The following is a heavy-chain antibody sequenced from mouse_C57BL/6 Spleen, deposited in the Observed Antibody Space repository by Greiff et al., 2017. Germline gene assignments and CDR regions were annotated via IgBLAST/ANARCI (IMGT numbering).Heavy chain of an antibody. V-gene: IGHV14-1*01. CDR1: GFNIKDYY. J-gene: IGHJ1*03. CDR3: TRYGGYYWYFDV. CDR2: IDPEDGDT. Sequence: VQLQQSGAELVRPGASVKLSCTASGFNIKDYYMHWVKQRPEQGLEWIGRIDPEDGDTEYAPKFQGKATMTADTTSNTAYLQLSSLTSEDTAVYYCTRYGGYYWYFDVWGTGTTVTVSS. D-gene: IGHD1-1*02.